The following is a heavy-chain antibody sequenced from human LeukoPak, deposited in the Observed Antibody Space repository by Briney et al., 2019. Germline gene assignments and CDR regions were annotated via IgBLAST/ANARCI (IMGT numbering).Heavy chain of an antibody. CDR3: ARQIAAAGNYFDY. V-gene: IGHV4-39*01. J-gene: IGHJ4*02. CDR2: IYYSGST. D-gene: IGHD6-13*01. Sequence: SETLSLTCTVSGVSISSGGYYWGWIRQPPGKGLEWIGSIYYSGSTYYNPSLKSRVTISVDTSKNQFSLKLSSVTAADTAVYYCARQIAAAGNYFDYWGQGTLVTVSS. CDR1: GVSISSGGYY.